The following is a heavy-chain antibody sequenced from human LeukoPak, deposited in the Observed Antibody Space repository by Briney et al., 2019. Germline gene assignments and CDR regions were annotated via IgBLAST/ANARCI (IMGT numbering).Heavy chain of an antibody. J-gene: IGHJ4*02. D-gene: IGHD6-19*01. CDR1: GYTFTSYG. V-gene: IGHV1-18*01. CDR3: ARMMSIPVAGHRPLFDY. Sequence: GASVKVSCKASGYTFTSYGISWVRQAPGQGLEWMGWISAYNGNTNYAQKLQGRVTMTTDTSTSTAYMELRSLRSDDTAIYYCARMMSIPVAGHRPLFDYWGQGTLVTVSS. CDR2: ISAYNGNT.